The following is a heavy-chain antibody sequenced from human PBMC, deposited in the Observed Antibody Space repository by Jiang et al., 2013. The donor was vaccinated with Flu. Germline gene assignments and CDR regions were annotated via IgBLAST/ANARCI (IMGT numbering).Heavy chain of an antibody. D-gene: IGHD2-21*02. Sequence: VQSGAEVKKPGASVKVSCKASGYTFTSYDINWVRQATGQGLEWMGWMNPNSGNTGYAQKFQGRVTMTRNTSISTAYMELSSLRSEDTAVYYCARAIVVVTNTRRYYYYYGMDVWGQGTTVTVSS. V-gene: IGHV1-8*01. CDR2: MNPNSGNT. CDR1: GYTFTSYD. CDR3: ARAIVVVTNTRRYYYYYGMDV. J-gene: IGHJ6*02.